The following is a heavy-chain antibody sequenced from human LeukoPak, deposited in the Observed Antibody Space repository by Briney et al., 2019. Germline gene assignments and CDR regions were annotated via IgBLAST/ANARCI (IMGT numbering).Heavy chain of an antibody. V-gene: IGHV4-39*07. CDR3: ARGRGRLRYFDATVVRGPFDI. CDR2: IYYTRLR. Sequence: SETLSLTCSVSGGSISSTSYFWGRIRQPPGKGLEWIGTIYYTRLRYYNPSLKSRVTISVDTSKNQFSLKLSSVTAADTAVYYCARGRGRLRYFDATVVRGPFDIWGQGTMVTVSS. D-gene: IGHD3-9*01. J-gene: IGHJ3*02. CDR1: GGSISSTSYF.